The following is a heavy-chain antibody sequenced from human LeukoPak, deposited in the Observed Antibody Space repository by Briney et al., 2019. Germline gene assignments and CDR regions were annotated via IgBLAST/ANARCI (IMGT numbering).Heavy chain of an antibody. D-gene: IGHD3-22*01. CDR2: ISGSGGST. V-gene: IGHV3-23*01. J-gene: IGHJ4*02. Sequence: QSGGSLRLSCAASGFTFSSYGMSWVRQAPGKGLEWVSAISGSGGSTYYADSVKGRFTISRDNSKNTLYLQMNSLRAEDTAVYYCGGPGLGYYYDSSGYPFDYWGQGTLVTVSS. CDR3: GGPGLGYYYDSSGYPFDY. CDR1: GFTFSSYG.